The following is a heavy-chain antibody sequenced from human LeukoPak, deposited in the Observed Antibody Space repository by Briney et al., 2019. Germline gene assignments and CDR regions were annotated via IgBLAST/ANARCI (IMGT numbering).Heavy chain of an antibody. J-gene: IGHJ6*02. CDR2: ISNSGKTI. CDR3: ARGWGEELEHNYYYYGMDV. CDR1: GFSFSDYF. D-gene: IGHD1-1*01. V-gene: IGHV3-11*01. Sequence: GGLRLSCAASGFSFSDYFMSWIRQAPGKGLEWVSYISNSGKTIYYADSVKGRFTISRDNAKNSLYLQMTSLRAEDTAVYYCARGWGEELEHNYYYYGMDVWGQGTTVTVSS.